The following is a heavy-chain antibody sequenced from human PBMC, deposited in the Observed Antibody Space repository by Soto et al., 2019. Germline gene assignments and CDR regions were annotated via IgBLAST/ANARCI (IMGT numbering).Heavy chain of an antibody. J-gene: IGHJ6*02. CDR1: GLTFSSYA. Sequence: PGRSLRLSWAASGLTFSSYAISWVLQAPGKGLEWVSAISGSGGSTYYADSVKGRFTISRDNSKNTLYLQMNSLRAEDTAVYYCAKDSATYDSSSQPYYYYGMDVWGQGTTVTVSS. CDR3: AKDSATYDSSSQPYYYYGMDV. V-gene: IGHV3-23*01. CDR2: ISGSGGST. D-gene: IGHD3-22*01.